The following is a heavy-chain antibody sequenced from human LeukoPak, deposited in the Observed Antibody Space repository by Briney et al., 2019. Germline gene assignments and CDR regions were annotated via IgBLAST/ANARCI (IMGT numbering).Heavy chain of an antibody. CDR3: ARDVEEYYDSSGYSDY. V-gene: IGHV3-30*02. J-gene: IGHJ4*02. CDR1: GFTFSSYG. CDR2: IRYDGSNK. Sequence: GGSLRLSCAASGFTFSSYGMHWVRQAPGKGLEWVAFIRYDGSNKYYADSVKGRFTISRDNSRNTLYLQMNSLSAEDTAVYYCARDVEEYYDSSGYSDYWGQGTLVTVSS. D-gene: IGHD3-22*01.